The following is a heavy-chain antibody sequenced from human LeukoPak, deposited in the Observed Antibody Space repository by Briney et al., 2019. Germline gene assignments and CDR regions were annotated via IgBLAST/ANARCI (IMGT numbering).Heavy chain of an antibody. CDR2: ISNSGSTI. Sequence: GGSLRLSCAASGFTFSDYYMNWIRQAPGKGLEWVSYISNSGSTIYYADSVKGRFTISRDNGKNSLYLQMNSLRAEDTAVYYCASPDYWGQGTLVTVAS. CDR1: GFTFSDYY. J-gene: IGHJ4*02. CDR3: ASPDY. V-gene: IGHV3-11*04.